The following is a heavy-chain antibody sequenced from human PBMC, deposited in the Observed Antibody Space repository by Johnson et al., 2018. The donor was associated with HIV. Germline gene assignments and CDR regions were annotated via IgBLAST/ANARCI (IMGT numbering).Heavy chain of an antibody. J-gene: IGHJ3*02. CDR1: GFTFSSYG. CDR3: AREGKYLAGAEDAFDI. V-gene: IGHV3-30*02. CDR2: IRYDGSNK. D-gene: IGHD2/OR15-2a*01. Sequence: QVLLVESGGGVVQPGESLRLSCVASGFTFSSYGMNWVRQAPGKGLEWVAFIRYDGSNKYYADSGKGRFTISRDNSKNTLYLQMNSLRAEDTAVYYCAREGKYLAGAEDAFDIWGQGTMVTVSS.